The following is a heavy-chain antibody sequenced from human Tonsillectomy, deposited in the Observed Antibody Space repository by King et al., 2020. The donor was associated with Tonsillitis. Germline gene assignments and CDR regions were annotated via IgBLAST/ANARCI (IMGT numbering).Heavy chain of an antibody. CDR2: IYYSGST. CDR3: ARGLSMITFGGVISIDAFDI. CDR1: GGSISSYY. V-gene: IGHV4-59*01. D-gene: IGHD3-16*02. J-gene: IGHJ3*02. Sequence: VQLQESGPGLVKPSETLSLTCTVSGGSISSYYWSWIRQPPGKGLEWIGYIYYSGSTNYNPSLKGRVTISVDTSKNQFSLKLSSVTAADTAVYYCARGLSMITFGGVISIDAFDIWGQGTMVTVSS.